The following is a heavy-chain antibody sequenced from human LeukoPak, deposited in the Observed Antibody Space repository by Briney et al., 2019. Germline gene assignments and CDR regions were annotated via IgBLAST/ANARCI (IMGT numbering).Heavy chain of an antibody. Sequence: GGSLRLSCAASGFSLSNYWMNWVRQAPGKGLEWVSAISGSGDKTYHADSVKGRLTVSRDNSKNTLYLQLNSLRADDTAVYFCVKGGDGVKYGMDVWGQGTTVTVSS. CDR1: GFSLSNYW. J-gene: IGHJ6*02. CDR2: ISGSGDKT. CDR3: VKGGDGVKYGMDV. D-gene: IGHD2-8*01. V-gene: IGHV3-23*01.